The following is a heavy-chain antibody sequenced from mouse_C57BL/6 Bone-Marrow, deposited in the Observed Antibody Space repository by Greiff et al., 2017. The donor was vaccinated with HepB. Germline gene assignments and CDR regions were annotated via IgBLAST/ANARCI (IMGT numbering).Heavy chain of an antibody. J-gene: IGHJ2*01. D-gene: IGHD1-1*01. CDR3: TTATFDYYFDY. CDR2: INTGGNYT. Sequence: EVQLQQSGGDLVKPGGSLKLSCAASGFTFSTSGMSWVRQTPDKRLEWVANINTGGNYTYYPDSVKGRFTISKDNAKNTLFLLMNSLKSEDSAIYYCTTATFDYYFDYGGQGTTLPVSS. V-gene: IGHV5-6*01. CDR1: GFTFSTSG.